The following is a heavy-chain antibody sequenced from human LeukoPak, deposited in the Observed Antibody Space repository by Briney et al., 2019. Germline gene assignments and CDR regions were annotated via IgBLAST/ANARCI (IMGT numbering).Heavy chain of an antibody. D-gene: IGHD6-19*01. Sequence: GGSLRLSCVASGFTFSAYLMSWVRQAPGKGLEWVSYISSSSTYTNYADSVKGRFTISRDNAKNSLYLQMNGLRAEDTALYYCARRLYSSGWYPDAFDIWGQGTMVTVSS. CDR1: GFTFSAYL. J-gene: IGHJ3*02. V-gene: IGHV3-11*03. CDR2: ISSSSTYT. CDR3: ARRLYSSGWYPDAFDI.